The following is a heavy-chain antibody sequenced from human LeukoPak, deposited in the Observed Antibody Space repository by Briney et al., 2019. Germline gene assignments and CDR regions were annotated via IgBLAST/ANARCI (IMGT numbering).Heavy chain of an antibody. J-gene: IGHJ3*02. CDR2: TSAYNGNT. CDR3: ARVAGVELRYFDWLLGGGAFDI. CDR1: GGIFSRNA. Sequence: ASVKVSCKASGGIFSRNAISWVRQAPGQGLEWMGWTSAYNGNTNYAQKLQGRVTMTTDTSTSTAYMELRSLRSDDTAVYYCARVAGVELRYFDWLLGGGAFDIWGQETMVTVSS. D-gene: IGHD3-9*01. V-gene: IGHV1-18*01.